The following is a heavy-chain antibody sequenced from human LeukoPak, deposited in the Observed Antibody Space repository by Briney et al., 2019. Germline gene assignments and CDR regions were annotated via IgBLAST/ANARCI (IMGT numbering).Heavy chain of an antibody. V-gene: IGHV1-8*01. CDR1: GYSFSSYE. J-gene: IGHJ5*02. D-gene: IGHD3-10*01. CDR2: MNPNSGNT. CDR3: VRLFVQEPSGWFDP. Sequence: ASVKVSCKTSGYSFSSYEINWVRQPLGQGLEWMGWMNPNSGNTAYAQKFQGRITMTRDASIRTAYMELNSLRSEDTAVYYCVRLFVQEPSGWFDPWGQGTLVTVS.